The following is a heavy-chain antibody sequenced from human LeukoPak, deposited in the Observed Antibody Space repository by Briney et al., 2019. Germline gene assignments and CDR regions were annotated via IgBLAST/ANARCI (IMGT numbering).Heavy chain of an antibody. CDR2: ISSSDSTI. CDR1: GFTFSDYY. CDR3: ARSFWAARTFDY. D-gene: IGHD6-6*01. V-gene: IGHV3-11*01. Sequence: GGSLRLSCAASGFTFSDYYMSWIRQAPGKGLEWVSYISSSDSTIYYADSVKGRFTISRDNAKNSLYLQMNSLRAEDTAVYYCARSFWAARTFDYWGQGTLVTVSS. J-gene: IGHJ4*02.